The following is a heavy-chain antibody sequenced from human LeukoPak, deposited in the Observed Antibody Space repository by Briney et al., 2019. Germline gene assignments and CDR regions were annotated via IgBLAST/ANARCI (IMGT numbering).Heavy chain of an antibody. CDR3: ARRYDF. J-gene: IGHJ4*02. CDR1: GFTVRSNY. CDR2: IYSGGST. V-gene: IGHV3-66*02. D-gene: IGHD3-16*02. Sequence: GGSLRLSXAASGFTVRSNYMSWVRQAPGKGLEWVSVIYSGGSTYYADSVKGRFTISRDNSKNTLYLQMNSLRAEDTAVYYCARRYDFWGQGTLVTVSS.